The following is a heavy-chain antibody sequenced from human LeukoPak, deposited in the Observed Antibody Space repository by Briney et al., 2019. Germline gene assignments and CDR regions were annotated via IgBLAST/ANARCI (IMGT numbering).Heavy chain of an antibody. V-gene: IGHV3-64*01. J-gene: IGHJ4*02. Sequence: GGSLRLSCAASGFTFITYSMHWVRQAPGKGLEYVACVSTDGGTTYYAKSVKVRFTISRDNSKNTLYVQMGGLRTEDMAVYYCARGRREISARPFFDYWGQGSLVTVSS. CDR1: GFTFITYS. CDR2: VSTDGGTT. D-gene: IGHD3-3*02. CDR3: ARGRREISARPFFDY.